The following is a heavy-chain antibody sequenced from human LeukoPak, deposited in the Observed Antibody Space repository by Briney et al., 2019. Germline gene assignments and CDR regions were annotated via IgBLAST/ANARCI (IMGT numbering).Heavy chain of an antibody. CDR2: ISSIGSTI. CDR1: GFMFSAYE. V-gene: IGHV3-48*03. Sequence: GGSLRLSCAASGFMFSAYEMNWVRQAPGKGLEWVSYISSIGSTISYADSARGRFTVSRDNAKNTLYLHMNSLRAEDTALYYCARNYYEPTYDYYFDCWGQGTLVTVSS. D-gene: IGHD1-26*01. J-gene: IGHJ4*02. CDR3: ARNYYEPTYDYYFDC.